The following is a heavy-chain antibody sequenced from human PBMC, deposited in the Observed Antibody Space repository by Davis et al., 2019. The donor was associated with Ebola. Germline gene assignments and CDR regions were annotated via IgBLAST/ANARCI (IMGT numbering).Heavy chain of an antibody. V-gene: IGHV5-51*01. CDR1: GYSFTSYW. J-gene: IGHJ4*02. D-gene: IGHD1-1*01. CDR2: IYPGDSDT. CDR3: ARHVGTQVPYYFDY. Sequence: PGGSLRLSCKGSGYSFTSYWIGWVRQMPGKGLEWMGIIYPGDSDTRYSPSFQGQVTISADKSISTAYLQWSSLKASDTAMYYCARHVGTQVPYYFDYWGQGTLVTVSS.